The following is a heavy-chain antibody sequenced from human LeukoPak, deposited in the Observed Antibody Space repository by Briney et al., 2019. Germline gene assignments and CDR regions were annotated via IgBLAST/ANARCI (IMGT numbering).Heavy chain of an antibody. D-gene: IGHD3-3*01. CDR1: GFTFSHYG. CDR2: KQNDGSTT. V-gene: IGHV3-30*02. J-gene: IGHJ5*02. CDR3: GREQSGYYVHAFEP. Sequence: GGSLRLSCAASGFTFSHYGMHWVRQAPGKGLEWVAFKQNDGSTTFYAGSVKGRFTISRENSKNTVFLQMNSLRTDDTAVYYCGREQSGYYVHAFEPWGQGTLVTVSS.